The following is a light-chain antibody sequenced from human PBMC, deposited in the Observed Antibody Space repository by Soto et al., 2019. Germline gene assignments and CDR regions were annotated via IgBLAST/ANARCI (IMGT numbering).Light chain of an antibody. V-gene: IGLV1-44*01. CDR3: AAWDDGLNGWV. CDR1: SSNIGSNT. CDR2: SNN. Sequence: QSVLTQPPSASGTPGQRVTISCSGSSSNIGSNTVNWYQQLPGTAPKLLIYSNNQRPSGVPYRFSGSKSGTSASLAISGLESEDEADYYCAAWDDGLNGWVFGGGTKVTVL. J-gene: IGLJ3*02.